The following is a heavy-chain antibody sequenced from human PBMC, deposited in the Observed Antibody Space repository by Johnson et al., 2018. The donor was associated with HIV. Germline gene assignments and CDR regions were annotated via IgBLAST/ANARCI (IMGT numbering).Heavy chain of an antibody. V-gene: IGHV3-53*01. CDR1: GFTVSGKF. Sequence: VLLVESGGGFIQPGGSLKLSCAASGFTVSGKFMGWVRLAPGQGLAWVSYIHNTGGTEYASSVKGRFTISRDNSKNTLYLQMKSLRVEDTAVYYCARSPETGDRLWRAFDIWGQGTVVTVSS. J-gene: IGHJ3*02. D-gene: IGHD4-17*01. CDR2: IHNTGGT. CDR3: ARSPETGDRLWRAFDI.